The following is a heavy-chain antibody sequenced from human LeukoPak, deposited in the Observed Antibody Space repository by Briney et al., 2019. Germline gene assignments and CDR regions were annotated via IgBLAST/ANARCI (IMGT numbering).Heavy chain of an antibody. CDR2: IYTSGST. Sequence: SETLSLTCSVSGDSIRNYFWSWIRQPAGKGLEWIGRIYTSGSTDYNPSLRSRVSMSVDTSRNQFSLKLTSVTAADTAVYYCARGSKSYDGSGYYHDYWGQGNLVTVSS. J-gene: IGHJ4*02. V-gene: IGHV4-4*07. D-gene: IGHD3-22*01. CDR1: GDSIRNYF. CDR3: ARGSKSYDGSGYYHDY.